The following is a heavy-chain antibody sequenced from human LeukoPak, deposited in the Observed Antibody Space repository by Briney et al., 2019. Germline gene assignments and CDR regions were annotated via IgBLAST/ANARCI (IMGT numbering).Heavy chain of an antibody. J-gene: IGHJ4*02. Sequence: GGSLRLSCAASGFTFISYSMNWVRQAPGKGLEWVSSISSSSSYIYYADSVKGRFTISRDNAKNSLYLQMSSLRAEDTAVYYCARGGVYSSGWYVDYWGQGTLVTVSS. D-gene: IGHD6-19*01. V-gene: IGHV3-21*01. CDR2: ISSSSSYI. CDR3: ARGGVYSSGWYVDY. CDR1: GFTFISYS.